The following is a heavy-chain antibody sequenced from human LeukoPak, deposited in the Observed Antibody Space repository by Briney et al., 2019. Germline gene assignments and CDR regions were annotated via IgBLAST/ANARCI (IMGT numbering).Heavy chain of an antibody. CDR1: GFTVSDNY. Sequence: GGSLRLSCAASGFTVSDNYMSWVRQAPGKGLEWVSVIYSGGSTYYADSVKGRFTISRDTSKNMLYLQMNSLRAEDTAVYYCARVSGYSYEYRWYLDLWGRGTLVTVSS. CDR2: IYSGGST. J-gene: IGHJ2*01. V-gene: IGHV3-66*01. CDR3: ARVSGYSYEYRWYLDL. D-gene: IGHD5-18*01.